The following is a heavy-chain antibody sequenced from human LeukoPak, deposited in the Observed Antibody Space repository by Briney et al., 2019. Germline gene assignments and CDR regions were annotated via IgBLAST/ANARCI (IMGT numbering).Heavy chain of an antibody. CDR2: ISSSSSYI. J-gene: IGHJ4*02. V-gene: IGHV3-21*01. CDR1: GFTFSSYS. D-gene: IGHD3-16*02. Sequence: PGGSLRLSCAASGFTFSSYSMNWVRQAPGKGLEWVSSISSSSSYIYYADSVKGRFTISRDNAKNSLYLQMNSLRAEDTAVYYCARDRYTGSPSFFFDYWGQGTLVTVFS. CDR3: ARDRYTGSPSFFFDY.